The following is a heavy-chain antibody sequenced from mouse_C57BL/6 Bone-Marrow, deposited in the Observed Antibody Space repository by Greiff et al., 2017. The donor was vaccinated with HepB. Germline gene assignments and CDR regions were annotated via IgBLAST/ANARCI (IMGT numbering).Heavy chain of an antibody. V-gene: IGHV5-2*01. CDR3: ARLNWDGFAY. D-gene: IGHD4-1*01. CDR2: INSDGGST. CDR1: EYAFPSHD. J-gene: IGHJ3*01. Sequence: EVKLMESGGGLVQPGESLKLSCESYEYAFPSHDMSWVRKTPEKRLELVAAINSDGGSTYYPDTMERRFIISRDNTEKTLYRQMSSLRSEDTALYYCARLNWDGFAYWGQGTLVTVSA.